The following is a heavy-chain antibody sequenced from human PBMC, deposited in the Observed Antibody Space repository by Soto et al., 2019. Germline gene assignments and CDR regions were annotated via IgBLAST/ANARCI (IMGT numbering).Heavy chain of an antibody. CDR2: ISHDGNDK. CDR1: GFTFSPYY. D-gene: IGHD2-2*01. CDR3: AKGGPDCASTTCYLLVAFDI. Sequence: GGSLRLSCAASGFTFSPYYMRWVRQAPGKGLEWVAVISHDGNDKYYADSVKGRFTISRDNSKNTMYLQMNSLTTEDTAVYYCAKGGPDCASTTCYLLVAFDIWGQGTMVTVSS. V-gene: IGHV3-30*18. J-gene: IGHJ3*02.